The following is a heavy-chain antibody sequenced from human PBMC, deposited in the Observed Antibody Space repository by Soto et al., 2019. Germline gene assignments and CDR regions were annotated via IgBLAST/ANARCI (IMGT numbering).Heavy chain of an antibody. CDR2: IFSNDEK. D-gene: IGHD6-13*01. Sequence: SGPTLVNPTETLTLTCTVSGFSLSNARMGVNWIRQPPGKALEWLAHIFSNDEKSYSTSLKSRLTISKDTSKSQVVLTMTNMDPVDTATYYCARTSSRWYRGAEYLQHWGQGTLVTVYS. J-gene: IGHJ1*01. V-gene: IGHV2-26*01. CDR1: GFSLSNARMG. CDR3: ARTSSRWYRGAEYLQH.